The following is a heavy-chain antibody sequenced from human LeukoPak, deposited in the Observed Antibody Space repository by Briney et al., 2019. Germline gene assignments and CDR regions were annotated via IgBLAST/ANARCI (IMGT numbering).Heavy chain of an antibody. Sequence: SQTLSLTCAISGDSVSSNSAAWNWIRQSPSRGLEWLGSTFYRSRWYNDYATSVRSRINITPDTSNNQFSLQLNSVTPEDTAVYYCARAPHAVAGTVHFDYWDQGTLVTV. CDR1: GDSVSSNSAA. D-gene: IGHD6-19*01. V-gene: IGHV6-1*01. CDR2: TFYRSRWYN. J-gene: IGHJ4*02. CDR3: ARAPHAVAGTVHFDY.